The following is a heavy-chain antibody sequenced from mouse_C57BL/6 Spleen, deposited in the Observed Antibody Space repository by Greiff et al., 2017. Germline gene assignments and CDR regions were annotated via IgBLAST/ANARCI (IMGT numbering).Heavy chain of an antibody. CDR2: IWSDGST. CDR1: GFSLTSYG. D-gene: IGHD1-1*01. V-gene: IGHV2-6-1*01. J-gene: IGHJ1*03. Sequence: VKLVESGPGLVAPSQSLSITCTVSGFSLTSYGVHWVRQPPGKGLEWLVVIWSDGSTTYNSALKSRLSISKDNSKSQVFLKMNSLQTDDTAMYYCARHAYYYGSSYAYFDVWGTGTTVTVSS. CDR3: ARHAYYYGSSYAYFDV.